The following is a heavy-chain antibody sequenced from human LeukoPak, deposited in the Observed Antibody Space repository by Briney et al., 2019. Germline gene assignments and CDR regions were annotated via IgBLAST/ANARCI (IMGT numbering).Heavy chain of an antibody. J-gene: IGHJ5*02. CDR1: GGSISSGSYY. CDR3: ARVYSSSWYWNWFDP. V-gene: IGHV4-61*02. D-gene: IGHD6-13*01. Sequence: SQTLSLTCIVSGGSISSGSYYWSWIRQPAGKGLEWIGSIYHSGSTYYNPSLKSRVTISVGTSKNQFSLKVTSVTAADTAVYYCARVYSSSWYWNWFDPWGQGTLVTVSS. CDR2: IYHSGST.